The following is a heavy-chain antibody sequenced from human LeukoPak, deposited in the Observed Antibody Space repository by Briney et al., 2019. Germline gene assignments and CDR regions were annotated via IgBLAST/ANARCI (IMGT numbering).Heavy chain of an antibody. CDR1: GGPISSYY. V-gene: IGHV4-4*09. D-gene: IGHD3-16*01. CDR3: ARGGRTNWFDP. J-gene: IGHJ5*02. CDR2: IYTSGST. Sequence: SETLSLTCTVSGGPISSYYWSWIRQPPGKGLGGIGYIYTSGSTNYNPSLKSRVTISVDTSKNQFSLKLSSVTAADTAVYYCARGGRTNWFDPWGQGTLVTVSS.